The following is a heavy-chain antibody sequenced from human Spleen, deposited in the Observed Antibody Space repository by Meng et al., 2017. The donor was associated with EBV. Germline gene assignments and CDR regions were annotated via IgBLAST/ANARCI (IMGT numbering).Heavy chain of an antibody. CDR3: ASLQYTSANS. Sequence: QLHHACPALHNPYDTLSLPAPVAGASATSTAYSWGWVRRPPGKGLEWIGSIYYSGTTSYNPFLRSRVTISVDTSKDQFSLKLSSVTAADTAVYYCASLQYTSANSWGQGTLVTVSS. CDR2: IYYSGTT. J-gene: IGHJ5*02. V-gene: IGHV4-39*07. CDR1: GASATSTAYS. D-gene: IGHD6-19*01.